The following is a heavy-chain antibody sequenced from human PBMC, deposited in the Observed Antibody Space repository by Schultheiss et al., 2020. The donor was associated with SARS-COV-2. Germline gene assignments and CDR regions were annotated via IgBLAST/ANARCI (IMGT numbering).Heavy chain of an antibody. J-gene: IGHJ6*02. Sequence: SVKVSCKASGGTFSSYAISWVRQAPGQGLEWMGGIIPIFGTANYAQKFKGRVPITADETTSTAYRELSSMRSEDTAVYYCARVMATILEVPDVWGQGTPVTVSS. V-gene: IGHV1-69*13. CDR3: ARVMATILEVPDV. D-gene: IGHD5-12*01. CDR1: GGTFSSYA. CDR2: IIPIFGTA.